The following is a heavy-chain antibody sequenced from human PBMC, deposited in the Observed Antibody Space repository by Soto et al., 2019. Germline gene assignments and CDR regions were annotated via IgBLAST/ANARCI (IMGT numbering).Heavy chain of an antibody. V-gene: IGHV4-31*03. Sequence: QVQLQESGPGLVKPSQTLSLTCTVSGGSISSGDYYWSWIRQLPGKDLEWIGYIYYSGSTYYNPSLKSRVTLSVDTSKNQFFLRLRSVSAADTVVYYCPTHNKDDYYYPFDYWGQGTLVTVSS. D-gene: IGHD2-21*02. CDR1: GGSISSGDYY. CDR2: IYYSGST. CDR3: PTHNKDDYYYPFDY. J-gene: IGHJ4*02.